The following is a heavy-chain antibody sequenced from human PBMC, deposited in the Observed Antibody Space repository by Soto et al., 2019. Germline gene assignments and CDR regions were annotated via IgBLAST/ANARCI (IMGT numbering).Heavy chain of an antibody. CDR2: INAGNGNT. D-gene: IGHD2-2*01. Sequence: GASVKVSCKASGYTFTSYAMHWVRQAPGQRLEWMGWINAGNGNTKYSQKFQGRVTITRDTSASTAYMELSSLRSEDTAVYYCARAGGVVPAAMDPYYYYYYYGMDVWGQGTTVTVSS. J-gene: IGHJ6*02. V-gene: IGHV1-3*01. CDR1: GYTFTSYA. CDR3: ARAGGVVPAAMDPYYYYYYYGMDV.